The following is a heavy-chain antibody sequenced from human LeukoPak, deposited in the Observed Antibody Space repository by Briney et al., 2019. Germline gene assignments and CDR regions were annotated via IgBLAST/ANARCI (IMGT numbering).Heavy chain of an antibody. D-gene: IGHD6-19*01. V-gene: IGHV3-23*01. CDR2: ISGSGYGT. Sequence: GESLRLSCAASGFTFSSYAMTWVRQAPGKGLEWVSSISGSGYGTYYADSMKGRFTISRDNSKNTVYLQMNSLRADDTAIYFCAKESGYSSARLNYWGQGTLVTVSS. J-gene: IGHJ4*02. CDR1: GFTFSSYA. CDR3: AKESGYSSARLNY.